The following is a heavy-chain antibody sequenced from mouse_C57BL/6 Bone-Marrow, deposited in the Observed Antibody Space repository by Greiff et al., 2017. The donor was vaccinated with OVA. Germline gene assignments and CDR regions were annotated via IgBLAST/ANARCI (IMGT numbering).Heavy chain of an antibody. V-gene: IGHV3-6*01. J-gene: IGHJ4*01. D-gene: IGHD3-3*01. Sequence: EVQLQQSGPGLVKPSQSLSLTCSVTGYSITSGYYWNWIRQFPGNKLEWMGYISYDGSNNYNPSLKNRISITRDTSTNQFFLKLNSVTTEDTATYYCARGGGRAMDYWGQGTSVTVSS. CDR3: ARGGGRAMDY. CDR1: GYSITSGYY. CDR2: ISYDGSN.